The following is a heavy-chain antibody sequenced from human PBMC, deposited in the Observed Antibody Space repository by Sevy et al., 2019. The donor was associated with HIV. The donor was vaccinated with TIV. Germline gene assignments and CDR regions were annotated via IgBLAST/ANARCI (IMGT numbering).Heavy chain of an antibody. J-gene: IGHJ3*02. D-gene: IGHD6-13*01. CDR2: INHSGST. Sequence: SETLSLTCAVYGGSFSGYYWSWIRQSPGKGLEWIGEINHSGSTNYNATLKSRVTISIDTSKNQFSLRLNPVTAADTAVYYCARVRLAAAGDAFDIWGQGTMVTVS. CDR1: GGSFSGYY. V-gene: IGHV4-34*01. CDR3: ARVRLAAAGDAFDI.